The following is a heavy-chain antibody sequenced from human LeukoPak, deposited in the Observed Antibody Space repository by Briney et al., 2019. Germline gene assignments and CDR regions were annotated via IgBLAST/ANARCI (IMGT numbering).Heavy chain of an antibody. V-gene: IGHV3-21*01. CDR1: GFTFGDYG. CDR3: ARDLGLWLVQSAFDI. J-gene: IGHJ3*02. Sequence: GGSLRLSCAASGFTFGDYGSNWFRQAPGKGLEWVSSISSSSSYIYYADSVKGRFTISRDNAKNSLYLQMNSLRAEDTAVYYCARDLGLWLVQSAFDIWGQGTMVTVSS. CDR2: ISSSSSYI. D-gene: IGHD6-19*01.